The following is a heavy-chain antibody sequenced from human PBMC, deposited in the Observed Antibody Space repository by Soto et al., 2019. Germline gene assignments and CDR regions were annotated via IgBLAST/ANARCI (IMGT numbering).Heavy chain of an antibody. CDR1: GFSLTTDGVG. CDR3: AHSRNLITEDAQVGDFDY. J-gene: IGHJ4*02. V-gene: IGHV2-5*02. CDR2: IYWDDDE. Sequence: QITLKESGPTLVNPTQTLTLTCNFSGFSLTTDGVGVGWVRQPPGGALEWLSLIYWDDDEGYSPSLKTRLTITKDPSKNQVDLIMTNMDPVDTATYYCAHSRNLITEDAQVGDFDYWGQGILVTVSS. D-gene: IGHD3-10*01.